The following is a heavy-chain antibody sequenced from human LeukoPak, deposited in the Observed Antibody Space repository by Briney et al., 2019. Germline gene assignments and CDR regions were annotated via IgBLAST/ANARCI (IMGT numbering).Heavy chain of an antibody. CDR3: ARPGNTGTDYFQF. CDR2: IYPGDSDT. Sequence: GQSLKISCKGSGYSFTNYWIGWVRQMPGKGLEWVGFIYPGDSDTRYSPSFQGQVTISADKSITTAYLQWSSLKASDTAIYYCARPGNTGTDYFQFWGRGTLVTVSS. CDR1: GYSFTNYW. J-gene: IGHJ4*02. V-gene: IGHV5-51*01. D-gene: IGHD1-7*01.